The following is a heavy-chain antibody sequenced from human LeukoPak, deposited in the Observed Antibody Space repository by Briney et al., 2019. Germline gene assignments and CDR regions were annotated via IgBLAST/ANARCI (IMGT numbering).Heavy chain of an antibody. CDR2: ITTSDGNT. CDR3: AVLAVPAVGY. Sequence: PGGSLRLSCAASGFTFSSYTMSWVRQAPGKGLEWVSTITTSDGNTYYADSVKGRFTVSRDNSKNTLFLQMNSLRAEDTAVYHCAVLAVPAVGYWGQGTLVIVSS. J-gene: IGHJ4*02. D-gene: IGHD2-15*01. V-gene: IGHV3-23*01. CDR1: GFTFSSYT.